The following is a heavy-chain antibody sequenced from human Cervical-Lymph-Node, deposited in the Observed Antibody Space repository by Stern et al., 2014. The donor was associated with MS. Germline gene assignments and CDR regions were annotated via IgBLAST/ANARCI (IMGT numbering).Heavy chain of an antibody. V-gene: IGHV1-69*01. CDR1: GGSFSTIE. D-gene: IGHD6-13*01. CDR2: ISPLFVTT. CDR3: VRDQGGIAAS. Sequence: QLVESGAEVKRPGSSMKVSCKASGGSFSTIEISWVRQAPGQGLEWLGGISPLFVTTNYAQQVQGRVTIIADESTSTVNMELSSLRSEDTAVYYCVRDQGGIAASWGQGTLVTVSS. J-gene: IGHJ4*02.